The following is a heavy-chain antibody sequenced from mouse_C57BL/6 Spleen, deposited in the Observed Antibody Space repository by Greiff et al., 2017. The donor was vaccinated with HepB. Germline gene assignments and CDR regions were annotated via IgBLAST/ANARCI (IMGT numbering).Heavy chain of an antibody. Sequence: DVMLVESGEGLVKPGGSLKLSCAASGFTFSSYAMSWVRQTPEKRLEWVAYISSGGDYIYYADTVKGRFTISRDNARNTRYLQMSSLKSEDTAMYYCTRDGPHWYFDVWGTGTTVTVSS. CDR1: GFTFSSYA. CDR2: ISSGGDYI. D-gene: IGHD2-3*01. J-gene: IGHJ1*03. CDR3: TRDGPHWYFDV. V-gene: IGHV5-9-1*02.